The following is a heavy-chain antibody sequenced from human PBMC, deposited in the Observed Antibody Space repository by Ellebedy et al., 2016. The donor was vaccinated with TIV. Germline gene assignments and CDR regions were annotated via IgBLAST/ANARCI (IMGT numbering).Heavy chain of an antibody. CDR1: GGTFNAYA. CDR2: IIPIFGTT. D-gene: IGHD6-19*01. CDR3: AESDGSSAWGTDY. V-gene: IGHV1-69*13. Sequence: SVKVSCXASGGTFNAYAISWVRKAPGQGLEWIGGIIPIFGTTNYAQKFQGRVMITADELTSTAVMELSSLRSEDTAVYYCAESDGSSAWGTDYWGQGTLVTVSS. J-gene: IGHJ4*02.